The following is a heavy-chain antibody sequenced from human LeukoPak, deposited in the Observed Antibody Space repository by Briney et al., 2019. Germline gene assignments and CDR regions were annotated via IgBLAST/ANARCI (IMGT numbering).Heavy chain of an antibody. CDR1: GFTFSSYW. D-gene: IGHD4-17*01. CDR3: ARDYGDYVDAFDI. V-gene: IGHV3-74*01. Sequence: GGSLRLSCAASGFTFSSYWMHWVRQAPGKGLVWVSRINSDGSSTSYADSVKGRFTISRDNSKNTLYLQMNSLRAEDTAVYYCARDYGDYVDAFDIWGQGTMVTVSS. CDR2: INSDGSST. J-gene: IGHJ3*02.